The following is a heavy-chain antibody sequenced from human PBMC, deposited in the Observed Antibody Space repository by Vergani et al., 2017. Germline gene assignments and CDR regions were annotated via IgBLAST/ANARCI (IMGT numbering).Heavy chain of an antibody. J-gene: IGHJ3*01. CDR2: ISASGHA. D-gene: IGHD2-15*01. CDR3: ARRSGGYYSGGKVHPLRTAFDV. Sequence: QVQLQASGPGRVKPSQTLSLTCTMSGGSISAGYYFWSWIRQPAGTGLEWLGHISASGHAIHSPSLKTRVSMSVHTSKNQFSLTVTSVTAADTAIYFCARRSGGYYSGGKVHPLRTAFDVWGHGTVVTVSS. CDR1: GGSISAGYYF. V-gene: IGHV4-61*02.